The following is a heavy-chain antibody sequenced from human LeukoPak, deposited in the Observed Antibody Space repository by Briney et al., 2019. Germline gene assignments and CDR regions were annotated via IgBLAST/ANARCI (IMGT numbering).Heavy chain of an antibody. J-gene: IGHJ4*02. CDR3: VTEVSGSFPT. Sequence: PGGSLRLSCAASGFPLSSYAMSWVRQAPGKGLEWVSATSSSDAGTYHADSVRGRFTISRDNSKNTLYLQMNSLKNEDTAVYYCVTEVSGSFPTWGQGTLVTVSS. CDR1: GFPLSSYA. CDR2: TSSSDAGT. D-gene: IGHD1-26*01. V-gene: IGHV3-23*01.